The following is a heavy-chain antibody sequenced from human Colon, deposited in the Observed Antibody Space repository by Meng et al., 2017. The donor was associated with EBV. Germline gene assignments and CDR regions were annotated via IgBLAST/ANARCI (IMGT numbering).Heavy chain of an antibody. CDR3: ASFDHIPRRNYFDY. CDR2: IHHSWSA. CDR1: GGSVRSEDAY. J-gene: IGHJ4*02. Sequence: GPLLMMPSATLSLTCTVSGGSVRSEDAYYEWTLQPPGKDLESILYIHHSWSAYFNPSLKSRVSISVDTSKSQFSLILYSMTAADTAVYYCASFDHIPRRNYFDYWGQGTLVTVSS. D-gene: IGHD1-1*01. V-gene: IGHV4-30-4*01.